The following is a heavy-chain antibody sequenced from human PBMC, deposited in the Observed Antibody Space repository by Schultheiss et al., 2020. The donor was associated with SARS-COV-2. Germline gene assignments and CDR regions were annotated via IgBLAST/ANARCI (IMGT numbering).Heavy chain of an antibody. Sequence: ASVKVSCKASGYTFTSYGISWVRQAPGQGLEWMGGIIPIFGTANYAQKFQGRVTMTTDTSTSTAYMELRSLRSDDTAVYYCARGGPAPLAYWGQGTLVTVSS. J-gene: IGHJ4*02. CDR1: GYTFTSYG. V-gene: IGHV1-18*01. CDR3: ARGGPAPLAY. CDR2: IIPIFGTA. D-gene: IGHD2-2*01.